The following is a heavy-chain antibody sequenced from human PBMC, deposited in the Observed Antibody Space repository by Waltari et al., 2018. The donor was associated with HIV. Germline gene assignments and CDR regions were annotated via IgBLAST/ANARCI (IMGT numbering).Heavy chain of an antibody. CDR1: GNRFINYH. Sequence: QIRLFQSDHVVRKPGASVTISCTPSGNRFINYHVTWVRQSLGQLLDWMGGITIYTANTNYTRESQGRVTLTTDAAAATAYLELRDLRPDDTAMYFCTRGNIWGSYRYFDYWGPGTLVTVS. J-gene: IGHJ4*02. CDR2: ITIYTANT. D-gene: IGHD3-16*02. V-gene: IGHV1-18*01. CDR3: TRGNIWGSYRYFDY.